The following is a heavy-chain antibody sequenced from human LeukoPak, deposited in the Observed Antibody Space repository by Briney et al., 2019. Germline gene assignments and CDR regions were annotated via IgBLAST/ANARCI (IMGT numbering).Heavy chain of an antibody. Sequence: PGGSLRLSCAASGFTFNSYAMSWVRQAPGKGLDWVSTISGGGGRTWYADSVKGRFTISRDNSKNTVDVQLNSLRAEDTAVYYCAKFRGSERTAIDSWGQGTLVTVSS. V-gene: IGHV3-23*01. D-gene: IGHD1-1*01. CDR1: GFTFNSYA. J-gene: IGHJ4*02. CDR3: AKFRGSERTAIDS. CDR2: ISGGGGRT.